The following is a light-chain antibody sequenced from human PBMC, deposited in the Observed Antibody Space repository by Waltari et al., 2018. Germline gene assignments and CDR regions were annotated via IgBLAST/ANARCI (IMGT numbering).Light chain of an antibody. J-gene: IGKJ1*01. CDR2: KVS. CDR1: ESLLSRDGNTY. V-gene: IGKV2-30*01. Sequence: DVAMTQSPLSLSVTLGQTASISCRASESLLSRDGNTYFNWFQQRPGQSPRRLLYKVSKPAARVPSRFSGSGAGNDFTLSISRVEDEYVGDYYWKQSTHWPWTFGQGTKVEIK. CDR3: KQSTHWPWT.